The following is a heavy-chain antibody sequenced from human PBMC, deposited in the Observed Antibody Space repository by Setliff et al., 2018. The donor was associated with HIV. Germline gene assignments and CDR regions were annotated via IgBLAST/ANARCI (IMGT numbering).Heavy chain of an antibody. V-gene: IGHV4-39*01. CDR1: GGSISTSRYY. Sequence: SETLSLTCTVSGGSISTSRYYWGWIRQPPGKGLEWIGHIHFGGGTYYDPSLKSRLTISKDTSKNQFSLNLTSVTATDTAVYYCVRRRTGPGGVFDYWGQGTLVTVST. CDR2: IHFGGGT. D-gene: IGHD3-3*01. CDR3: VRRRTGPGGVFDY. J-gene: IGHJ4*02.